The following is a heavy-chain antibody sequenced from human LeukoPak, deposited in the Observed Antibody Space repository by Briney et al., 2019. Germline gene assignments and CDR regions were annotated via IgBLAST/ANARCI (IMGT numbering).Heavy chain of an antibody. CDR1: GGSISSNNW. CDR2: VYHSGST. V-gene: IGHV4-4*02. J-gene: IGHJ4*02. CDR3: ARRIISGYTDY. D-gene: IGHD3-22*01. Sequence: SETLSLTCAVSGGSISSNNWWSWVRQPPGRGLEWIGEVYHSGSTNYNPSLKSRVTISVDKAKNQFSLKLSSVTAADTAVYFCARRIISGYTDYWGQGTLVTVSS.